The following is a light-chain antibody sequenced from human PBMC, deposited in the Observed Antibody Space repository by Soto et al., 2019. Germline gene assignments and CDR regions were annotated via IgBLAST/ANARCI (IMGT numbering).Light chain of an antibody. V-gene: IGLV1-40*01. J-gene: IGLJ1*01. Sequence: QSVLTQLPSVSGAPGQRVTISCTGSSSNIGAGYDVHWYQQLPGTAPKLLIYGNSNRPSGVPDRFSGSKSGTSASLAITGLQAEDEADYYCQSYDSSLSGLVFGTGTKVTVL. CDR3: QSYDSSLSGLV. CDR2: GNS. CDR1: SSNIGAGYD.